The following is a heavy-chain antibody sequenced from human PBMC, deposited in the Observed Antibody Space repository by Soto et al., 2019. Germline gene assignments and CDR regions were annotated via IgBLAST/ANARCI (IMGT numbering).Heavy chain of an antibody. CDR1: GYSFSSYW. CDR3: ARRIAAWGAFDI. J-gene: IGHJ3*02. Sequence: GESLKISCKGSGYSFSSYWIAWVRQMPGKGLEWMGIIYPGDSDTRYSPSFQGQVSISADRSISAAYLQWSSLKASDTAMYYCARRIAAWGAFDIWCQGTMVTVSS. CDR2: IYPGDSDT. V-gene: IGHV5-51*01. D-gene: IGHD6-25*01.